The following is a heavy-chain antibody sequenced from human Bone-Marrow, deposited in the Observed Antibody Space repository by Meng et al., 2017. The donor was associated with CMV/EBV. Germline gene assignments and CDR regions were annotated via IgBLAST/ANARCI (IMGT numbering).Heavy chain of an antibody. Sequence: GESLKISCLASGFTFSRYSMDWVRHVPGKGLEWVASITATSDYIHYGDSVRGRFTISRDNAKNSLSPQMDGLRVEDTGVYFCARDPLFSSHVPYFDSWGQGVQVTVSS. D-gene: IGHD6-13*01. CDR1: GFTFSRYS. V-gene: IGHV3-21*01. CDR3: ARDPLFSSHVPYFDS. CDR2: ITATSDYI. J-gene: IGHJ4*02.